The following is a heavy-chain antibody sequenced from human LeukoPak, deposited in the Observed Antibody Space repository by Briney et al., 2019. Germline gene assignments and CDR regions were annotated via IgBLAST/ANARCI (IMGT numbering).Heavy chain of an antibody. CDR3: TTDHRTIYGVVFPDY. CDR1: AFTFRNYA. J-gene: IGHJ4*02. CDR2: IHYKTNDETA. V-gene: IGHV3-15*01. D-gene: IGHD3-3*01. Sequence: PGGSLRLSCAASAFTFRNYAMHWLRQAPGKGLEWVGRIHYKTNDETADYAASIKGRFIISRDDSRDTLYLQMDNLKTEDTAVYYCTTDHRTIYGVVFPDYWGQGTLVTVSS.